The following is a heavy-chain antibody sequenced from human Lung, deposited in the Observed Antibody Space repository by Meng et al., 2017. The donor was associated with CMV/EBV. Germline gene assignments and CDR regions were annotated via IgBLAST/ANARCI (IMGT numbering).Heavy chain of an antibody. CDR1: GYTFTTYG. CDR2: INTNTGKP. D-gene: IGHD6-25*01. Sequence: QVQLGQSGCELKKPGASVRISCKASGYTFTTYGMNWVRQAPGQGLEWMGWINTNTGKPTYAQGLTGRFVFSLDTSDSTAYLQISSLKAEDTAVYYCARDSEAADYWGQGTLVTVSS. CDR3: ARDSEAADY. J-gene: IGHJ4*02. V-gene: IGHV7-4-1*02.